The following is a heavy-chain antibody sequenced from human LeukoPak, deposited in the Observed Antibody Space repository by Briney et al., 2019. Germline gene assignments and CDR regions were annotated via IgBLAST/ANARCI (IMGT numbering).Heavy chain of an antibody. Sequence: GGSLRLSCAASGFTVSNNFMSWVRQAPGQGLEWVSLISGGGGTYYAASVKGRFTNSRGNSENSLYLQMNSLRPEDTAAYYCARVVDSTRAFHVWGQGTLVIVSS. D-gene: IGHD2-21*01. CDR1: GFTVSNNF. CDR3: ARVVDSTRAFHV. V-gene: IGHV3-66*01. J-gene: IGHJ3*01. CDR2: ISGGGGT.